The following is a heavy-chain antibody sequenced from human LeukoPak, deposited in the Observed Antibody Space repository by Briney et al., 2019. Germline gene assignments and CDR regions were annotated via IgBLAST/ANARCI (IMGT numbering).Heavy chain of an antibody. CDR2: INHSGST. CDR1: GGSFSGYY. J-gene: IGHJ4*02. Sequence: KPSETLSLTCAVYGGSFSGYYWSWIRQPPGKGLEWIGEINHSGSTNYNPSLKSRVTISVDTSKNQFSLKLSSVTAADTAVYYCARAKTYWGQGTLVTVSS. V-gene: IGHV4-34*01. CDR3: ARAKTY.